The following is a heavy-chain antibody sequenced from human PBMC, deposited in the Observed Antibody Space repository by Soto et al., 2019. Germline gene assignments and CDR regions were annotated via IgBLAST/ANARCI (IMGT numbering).Heavy chain of an antibody. V-gene: IGHV4-34*01. CDR3: ASTSEANYGDYLDY. Sequence: QVQLQQWGAGLLKPSETLSLTCAVYGGSFSGYYWSWIRQPPGKGLEWIGEINHSGSTNYNPSLKRRVTISVDTSKNQFSLKLSSVTAADTAVYYCASTSEANYGDYLDYWGQGTLVTVSS. D-gene: IGHD4-17*01. CDR1: GGSFSGYY. CDR2: INHSGST. J-gene: IGHJ4*02.